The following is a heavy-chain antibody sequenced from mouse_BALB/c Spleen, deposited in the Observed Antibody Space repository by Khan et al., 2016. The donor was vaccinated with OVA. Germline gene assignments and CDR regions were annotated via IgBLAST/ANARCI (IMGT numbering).Heavy chain of an antibody. Sequence: QIQLVQSGPELKKPGETVRISCKASGYTFTTAGIQWVQKMPGKGLKWIGWINTHSGVPKYAEDFKGRFAFSLDISVNTAYLQITNLKNEDTATYFCARGGAADYRNDGGAMEYWGQGTLVTVSA. CDR1: GYTFTTAG. CDR3: ARGGAADYRNDGGAMEY. D-gene: IGHD2-14*01. J-gene: IGHJ4*01. V-gene: IGHV9-4*02. CDR2: INTHSGVP.